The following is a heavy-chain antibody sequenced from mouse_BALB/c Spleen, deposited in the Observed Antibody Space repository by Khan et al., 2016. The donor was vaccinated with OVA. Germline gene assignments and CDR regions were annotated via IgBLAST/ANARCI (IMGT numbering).Heavy chain of an antibody. V-gene: IGHV5-6-4*01. Sequence: EVELVESGGGLVNPGGSLKLSCAASGFSFSSYTMSWVRQTPEKRLEWVATISSGSTYTYYPDSVKGRFTISRDNAKNTLYLQMSSLKSEDTAMYYCTRDGNYAHWYVDVWGAGTTVTVSS. CDR1: GFSFSSYT. CDR3: TRDGNYAHWYVDV. CDR2: ISSGSTYT. D-gene: IGHD2-1*01. J-gene: IGHJ1*01.